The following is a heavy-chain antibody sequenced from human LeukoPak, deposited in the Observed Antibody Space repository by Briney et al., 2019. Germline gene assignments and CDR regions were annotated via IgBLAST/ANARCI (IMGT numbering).Heavy chain of an antibody. J-gene: IGHJ1*01. V-gene: IGHV3-23*01. CDR2: ISGSGGST. CDR1: GFTFSSYA. Sequence: GGSLRLSCAASGFTFSSYAMSWVRQAPGKGLEWVSAISGSGGSTYYADSVKGRFTISRDNAKNTLYLQMNSLRAEDTAVYYCARVGYSSGPLYFQHWGQGTLVTVSS. CDR3: ARVGYSSGPLYFQH. D-gene: IGHD6-19*01.